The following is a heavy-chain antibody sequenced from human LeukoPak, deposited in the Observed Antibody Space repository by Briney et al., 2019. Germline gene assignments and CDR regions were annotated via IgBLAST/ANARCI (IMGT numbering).Heavy chain of an antibody. CDR2: IYYSGST. CDR3: ARDGTTYGSGSYDY. CDR1: GGSISSTSYY. J-gene: IGHJ4*02. Sequence: SETLSLTCTVSGGSISSTSYYWAWIRQPPGKGLEWIGYIYYSGSTNYNPSLKSRVTISVDTSKNQFSLKLSSVTAADTAVYYCARDGTTYGSGSYDYWGQGTLVTVSS. V-gene: IGHV4-61*05. D-gene: IGHD3-10*01.